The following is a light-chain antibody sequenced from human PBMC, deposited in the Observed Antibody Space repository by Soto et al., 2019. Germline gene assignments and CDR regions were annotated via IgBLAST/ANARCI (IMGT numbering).Light chain of an antibody. Sequence: QSALTQPASVSGSPGQSITISCTGISSDVRSYNYVSWYQHHPGQAPKLLVYGVSNRPSGVPDRFSGSKSGNTASLTISGLQAEDEAEYYCSLYTSDSTYVFGTGTKLTVL. J-gene: IGLJ1*01. CDR3: SLYTSDSTYV. V-gene: IGLV2-14*01. CDR1: SSDVRSYNY. CDR2: GVS.